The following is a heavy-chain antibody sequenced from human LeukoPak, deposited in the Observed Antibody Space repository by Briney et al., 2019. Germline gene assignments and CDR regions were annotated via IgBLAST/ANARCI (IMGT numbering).Heavy chain of an antibody. D-gene: IGHD3-9*01. CDR1: GFTFSSYE. V-gene: IGHV3-74*01. CDR2: ISSDGATT. J-gene: IGHJ4*02. Sequence: PGGSLRLSCAASGFTFSSYEMNWVRQVPGKGLVRVSGISSDGATTHYADSVKGRFTISRDNAKNTLYLQMNSLRVEDTAVYYCARGSGFGVWGQGTLVTVSS. CDR3: ARGSGFGV.